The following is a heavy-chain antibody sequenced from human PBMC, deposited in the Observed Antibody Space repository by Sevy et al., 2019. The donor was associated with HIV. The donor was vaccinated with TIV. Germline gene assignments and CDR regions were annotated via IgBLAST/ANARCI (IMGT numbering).Heavy chain of an antibody. J-gene: IGHJ3*02. CDR1: GYTFTSYY. V-gene: IGHV1-46*01. D-gene: IGHD6-19*01. CDR3: ARGALIAVAGPSAFDI. Sequence: ASVKVSCKASGYTFTSYYMHWVRQAPGQGLEWVGIINPSGGSTSYAQKFQGRVTMTRDTSTSTVYMELSSLRSEDTAVYYCARGALIAVAGPSAFDIWGQGTMVTVSS. CDR2: INPSGGST.